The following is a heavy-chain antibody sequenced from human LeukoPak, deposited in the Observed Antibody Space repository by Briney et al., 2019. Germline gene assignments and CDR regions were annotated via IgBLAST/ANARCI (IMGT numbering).Heavy chain of an antibody. CDR1: GGSISGYY. Sequence: PSETLSLTRTVSGGSISGYYWSWIRQPPGQGLEWIGYIFYSGNTNYNPTLKSRVTISVDTSENQFSLRLSSVTAADTAVYFCARQASWLPYFDLWGRGTLVAVSS. CDR2: IFYSGNT. D-gene: IGHD6-13*01. CDR3: ARQASWLPYFDL. V-gene: IGHV4-59*08. J-gene: IGHJ2*01.